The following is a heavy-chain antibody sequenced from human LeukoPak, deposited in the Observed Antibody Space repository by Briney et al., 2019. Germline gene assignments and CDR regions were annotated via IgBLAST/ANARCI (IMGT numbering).Heavy chain of an antibody. CDR1: GYTFTSYD. D-gene: IGHD3-10*01. Sequence: ASVKVSCKASGYTFTSYDINWVRQATGQGLEWMGWMNPNSGSTGYAQKFQGSVTMTRNTSISTAYMELSSLRSEDTAVYYCARGLGFGEFSDYWGQGTLVTVSS. J-gene: IGHJ4*02. V-gene: IGHV1-8*01. CDR2: MNPNSGST. CDR3: ARGLGFGEFSDY.